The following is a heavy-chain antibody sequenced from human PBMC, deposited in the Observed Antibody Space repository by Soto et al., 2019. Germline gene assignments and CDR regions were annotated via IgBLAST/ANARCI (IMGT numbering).Heavy chain of an antibody. CDR1: GYTFTSYG. D-gene: IGHD3-9*01. J-gene: IGHJ6*03. CDR2: ISPSDGNT. CDR3: AREGYDILTGYDYYYYMDV. Sequence: ASVKVSCKASGYTFTSYGISWVRQAPGQGLEWMGRISPSDGNTNYAQKLQGRVTMTRDTSTSTVYMELSSLRSEDTAVYYCAREGYDILTGYDYYYYMDVWGKGTTVTVSS. V-gene: IGHV1-18*01.